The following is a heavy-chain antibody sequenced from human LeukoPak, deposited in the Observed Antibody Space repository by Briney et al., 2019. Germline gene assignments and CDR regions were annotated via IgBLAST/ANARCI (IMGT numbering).Heavy chain of an antibody. Sequence: ASVKVSCKASGYTITNNWMHWVRQAPGQGLEWMGVINPSGTGTSYAQKFQGRITMSRDTSTSTIYMELSSLRSEDTAFYYCATDHSMANIAWWFDPWGQGTLVTVSS. V-gene: IGHV1-46*01. CDR1: GYTITNNW. CDR2: INPSGTGT. CDR3: ATDHSMANIAWWFDP. J-gene: IGHJ5*02. D-gene: IGHD2/OR15-2a*01.